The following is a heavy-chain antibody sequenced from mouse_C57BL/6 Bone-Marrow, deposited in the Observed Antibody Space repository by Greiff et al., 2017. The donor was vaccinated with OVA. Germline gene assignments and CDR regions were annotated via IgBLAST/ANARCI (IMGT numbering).Heavy chain of an antibody. CDR2: INPYNGDT. CDR1: GYSFTGYF. Sequence: EVHLVESGPELVKPGASVKISCKASGYSFTGYFMHWVKQSHGKSLEWIGRINPYNGDTFYNQKFKGKATLTVDKSSRPAHMELLSLSSEDIAVYYWARYYGSSGGYAMDYWGQGTSVTVSS. CDR3: ARYYGSSGGYAMDY. J-gene: IGHJ4*01. D-gene: IGHD1-1*01. V-gene: IGHV1-37*01.